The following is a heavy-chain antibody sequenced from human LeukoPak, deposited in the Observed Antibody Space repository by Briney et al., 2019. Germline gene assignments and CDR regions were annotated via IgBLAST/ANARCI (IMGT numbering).Heavy chain of an antibody. CDR3: ARGGSSGWYRSRHYYYYMDV. D-gene: IGHD6-19*01. V-gene: IGHV4-59*02. CDR2: IYYSGST. CDR1: GGSVSNKY. J-gene: IGHJ6*03. Sequence: SETLSLTCTVSGGSVSNKYWSWIRQPPGKGLEWIGYIYYSGSTNYNPSLKSRVTISVDTSKNQFSLKLSSVTAADTAVYYCARGGSSGWYRSRHYYYYMDVWGKGTTVTVSS.